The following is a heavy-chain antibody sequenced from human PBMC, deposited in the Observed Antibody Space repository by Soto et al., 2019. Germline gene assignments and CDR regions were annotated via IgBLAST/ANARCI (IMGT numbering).Heavy chain of an antibody. Sequence: QVQLQESGSRLVRPSQTVSLTCSVSGGSVNSGGYSWSWMRQPPGKGLEWIGFISPSGSPAFNPSLKSRVTISVDRSNNQISLELSSVTAADTAVYYCTRGVLAWGPGTRVTVSS. CDR1: GGSVNSGGYS. V-gene: IGHV4-30-2*01. CDR2: ISPSGSP. D-gene: IGHD2-8*01. J-gene: IGHJ5*02. CDR3: TRGVLA.